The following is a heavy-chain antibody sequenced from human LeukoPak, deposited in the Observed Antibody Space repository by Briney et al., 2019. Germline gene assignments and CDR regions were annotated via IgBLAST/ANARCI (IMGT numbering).Heavy chain of an antibody. CDR1: GGSISSGGYY. D-gene: IGHD2-15*01. CDR2: IYYSGST. CDR3: ARESRYCSGGSCSRLDY. V-gene: IGHV4-31*03. J-gene: IGHJ4*02. Sequence: PSQTLSLTCTVSGGSISSGGYYWSWIRQHPGKGLEWLGYIYYSGSTYYNPSLKSRVTISVDTSKNQFSLKLSSVTAADTAVYYCARESRYCSGGSCSRLDYWGQGTLVTVSS.